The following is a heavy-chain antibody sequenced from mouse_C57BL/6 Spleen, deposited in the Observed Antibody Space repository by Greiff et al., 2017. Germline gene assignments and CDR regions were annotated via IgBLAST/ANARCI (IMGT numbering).Heavy chain of an antibody. V-gene: IGHV1-69*01. CDR3: ARKGRGYYFDY. CDR1: GYTFTSYW. Sequence: QVQLQQSGAELVMPGASVKLSCKASGYTFTSYWMHWVKQRPGQGLEWIGEIDPSDSYTNYNQKFKGKSTLTVDKSSSTAYMQLSSLTSEDSAVYYCARKGRGYYFDYWGQGTTLTVSS. CDR2: IDPSDSYT. J-gene: IGHJ2*01.